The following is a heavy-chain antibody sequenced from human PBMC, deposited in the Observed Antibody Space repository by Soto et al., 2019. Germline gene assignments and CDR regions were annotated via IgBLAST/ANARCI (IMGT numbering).Heavy chain of an antibody. CDR2: INSDGSST. CDR1: GFTFSSYW. CDR3: ARDLGIHDRRGYYYYYGMDV. J-gene: IGHJ6*02. V-gene: IGHV3-74*01. Sequence: EVQLMESGGGLVQPGGSLRLSCAASGFTFSSYWMHWVRQAPGKGLVWVSRINSDGSSTSYADSVKGRFTISRDNAKNTLYLQMNSLGAEDTAVYYCARDLGIHDRRGYYYYYGMDVWGQGTTVTVSS. D-gene: IGHD3-22*01.